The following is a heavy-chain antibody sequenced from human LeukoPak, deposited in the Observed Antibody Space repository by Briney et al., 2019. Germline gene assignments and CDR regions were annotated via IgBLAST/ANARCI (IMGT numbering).Heavy chain of an antibody. CDR3: ARGPLKLGFLEWLYLLDY. Sequence: GGSLRLSCAASGYTFTSYYMHWVRQAPGQGLEWMGIINPSGGSTSYAQKFQGRVTMTRDMSTSTVYMELSSLRSEDTAVYYCARGPLKLGFLEWLYLLDYWGQGTLVTVSS. CDR1: GYTFTSYY. D-gene: IGHD3-3*01. J-gene: IGHJ4*02. CDR2: INPSGGST. V-gene: IGHV1-46*01.